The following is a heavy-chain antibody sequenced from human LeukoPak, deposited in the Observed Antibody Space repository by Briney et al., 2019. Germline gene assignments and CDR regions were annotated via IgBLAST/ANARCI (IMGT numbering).Heavy chain of an antibody. J-gene: IGHJ4*02. D-gene: IGHD3-22*01. CDR1: GYTFTGYY. CDR3: ARELNSSGYYY. V-gene: IGHV1-2*02. Sequence: GASVKVSCKASGYTFTGYYMHWVRQAPGQELEWMGWINPNSGGTNYAQKFQGRVTMTRDTSISTAYMEQSRLRSDDTAVYYCARELNSSGYYYWGQGTLVTVSS. CDR2: INPNSGGT.